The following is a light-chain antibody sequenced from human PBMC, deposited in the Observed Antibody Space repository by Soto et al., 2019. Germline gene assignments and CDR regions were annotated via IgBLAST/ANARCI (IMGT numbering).Light chain of an antibody. V-gene: IGKV3-20*01. Sequence: EIVMTQSPATLSVSPGERATLSCRASQSFTTTVAWYQQKSGQAPRLLIYYASTRATGVPDRFSGSGSGTDFTLTISRLEPEDFAVYYCQQYGSSGTFGQGTKVDIK. CDR2: YAS. CDR1: QSFTTT. J-gene: IGKJ1*01. CDR3: QQYGSSGT.